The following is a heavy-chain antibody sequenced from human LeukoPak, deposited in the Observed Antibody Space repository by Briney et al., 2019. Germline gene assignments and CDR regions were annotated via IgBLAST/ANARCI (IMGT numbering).Heavy chain of an antibody. D-gene: IGHD1-1*01. CDR1: GNTFTSYA. CDR3: ARVGGTGTAYYMDV. CDR2: INGGNGNT. V-gene: IGHV1-3*01. J-gene: IGHJ6*03. Sequence: GASVKVSCKASGNTFTSYAMQWVRQAPGQRLEWMGWINGGNGNTKYSQKFQGRVTITRDTSASTAYMELSSLRSEDTAVYYCARVGGTGTAYYMDVWGKGTTVTVSS.